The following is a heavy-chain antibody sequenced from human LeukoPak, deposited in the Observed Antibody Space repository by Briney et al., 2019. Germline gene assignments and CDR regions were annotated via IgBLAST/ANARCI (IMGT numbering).Heavy chain of an antibody. CDR2: IYYSGTT. CDR1: GGSISGFY. Sequence: PSETLSLTCSVSGGSISGFYWSWIRQPPGRGLEWIAYIYYSGTTKYNPSLPSRVTISVDTSNNQFSLKLSSVTAADTAVYYCARHGGSYFPYWGQGTLVTVSS. D-gene: IGHD1-26*01. CDR3: ARHGGSYFPY. V-gene: IGHV4-59*08. J-gene: IGHJ4*02.